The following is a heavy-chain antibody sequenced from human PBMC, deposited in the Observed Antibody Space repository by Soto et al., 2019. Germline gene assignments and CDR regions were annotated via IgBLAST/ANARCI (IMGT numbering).Heavy chain of an antibody. D-gene: IGHD1-1*01. V-gene: IGHV4-61*01. CDR1: GGSVSSGSYY. J-gene: IGHJ6*02. CDR3: ARSDTGTSYYYGMDV. Sequence: SETLSLTCTVPGGSVSSGSYYWSWIRQPPGKGLEWIGYIYYSGSTNYNPSLKSRVTISVDTSKNQFSLKLSSVTAADTAVYYCARSDTGTSYYYGMDVWGQGTTVTVSS. CDR2: IYYSGST.